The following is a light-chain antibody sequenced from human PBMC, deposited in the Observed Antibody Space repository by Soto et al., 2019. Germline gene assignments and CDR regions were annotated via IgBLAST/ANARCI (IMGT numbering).Light chain of an antibody. Sequence: QSVVTQSSSASASLGSSVKLTCILNSGHSTYIIAWHQQQPGKAPRFLMTLDRSGSYNRGSGVPDRFSGSSSGADRYLTISNLQFEDEGDYYCETWYSNTHKVFGGGTKLTVL. CDR1: SGHSTYI. V-gene: IGLV4-60*02. CDR3: ETWYSNTHKV. J-gene: IGLJ3*02. CDR2: LDRSGSY.